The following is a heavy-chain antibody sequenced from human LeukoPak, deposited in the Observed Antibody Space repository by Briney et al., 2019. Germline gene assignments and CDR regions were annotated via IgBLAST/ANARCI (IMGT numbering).Heavy chain of an antibody. J-gene: IGHJ4*02. D-gene: IGHD6-19*01. Sequence: PSETLSLTCTVSGGSISSYYWSWIRQPAGKGLEWIGRIYTSASTNYNPSLKSRVTMSVDTSKNQFSLKLSSVTAADTAVYYCAREGHSSGWSAFDYWGQGTLVTVSS. CDR3: AREGHSSGWSAFDY. CDR1: GGSISSYY. V-gene: IGHV4-4*07. CDR2: IYTSAST.